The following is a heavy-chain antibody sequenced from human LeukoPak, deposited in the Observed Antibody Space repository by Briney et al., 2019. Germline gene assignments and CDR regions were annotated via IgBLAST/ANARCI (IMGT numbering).Heavy chain of an antibody. J-gene: IGHJ4*02. D-gene: IGHD3-10*01. CDR2: MNPNSGNT. Sequence: ASVKVSCKASGYTFTSYDINWVRQATGQGLEWMGWMNPNSGNTGYAQKFQGRVTMTRNTSISTAYMELSSLRSEDTAVYYSARGRTVPKPGGLDYWGQGTLVTVSS. V-gene: IGHV1-8*01. CDR3: ARGRTVPKPGGLDY. CDR1: GYTFTSYD.